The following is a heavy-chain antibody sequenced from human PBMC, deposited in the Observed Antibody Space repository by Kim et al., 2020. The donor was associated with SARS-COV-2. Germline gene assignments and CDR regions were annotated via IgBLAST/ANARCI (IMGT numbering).Heavy chain of an antibody. J-gene: IGHJ4*02. Sequence: DSLKARFTISRDNYKNTLYLQMNGLRAEDTAIYYCAKSDCGGDRCYRINYWGQGTLVTVSS. CDR3: AKSDCGGDRCYRINY. V-gene: IGHV3-23*01. D-gene: IGHD2-21*01.